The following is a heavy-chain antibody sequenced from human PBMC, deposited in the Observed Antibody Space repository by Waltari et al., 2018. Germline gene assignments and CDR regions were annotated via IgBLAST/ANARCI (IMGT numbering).Heavy chain of an antibody. CDR1: GYTFTSYD. J-gene: IGHJ5*02. CDR2: MNPNSGNT. CDR3: ARGPYYYGSGSYSNWFDP. Sequence: QVQLVQSGAEVKKPGASVKVSCKASGYTFTSYDINWVRQATGQGLEWMGWMNPNSGNTGYAQKFQGRVTMTRNTSISTAYMELSSLRSEDTAVYYCARGPYYYGSGSYSNWFDPWGQGTLVTVSS. V-gene: IGHV1-8*01. D-gene: IGHD3-10*01.